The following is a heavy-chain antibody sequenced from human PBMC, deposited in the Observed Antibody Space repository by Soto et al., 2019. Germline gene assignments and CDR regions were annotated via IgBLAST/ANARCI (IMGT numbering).Heavy chain of an antibody. Sequence: GGSLRLSCAASGFTFSSYAMSWVRQAPGKGLEWVSAISGSGGSTYYADSVKGRFTISSDNSKNTLYLQMNSLRAEDTAVYYCAKDRAIDVVVPADAFDIWGQGTMVTVSS. CDR1: GFTFSSYA. J-gene: IGHJ3*02. CDR2: ISGSGGST. D-gene: IGHD2-2*01. CDR3: AKDRAIDVVVPADAFDI. V-gene: IGHV3-23*01.